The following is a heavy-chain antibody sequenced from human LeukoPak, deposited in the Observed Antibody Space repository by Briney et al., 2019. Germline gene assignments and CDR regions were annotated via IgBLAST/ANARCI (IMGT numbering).Heavy chain of an antibody. Sequence: GASAKVSCKASGYTFTGYYMHWVRQAPGQGLEWMGWINPNSGGTNYAQKFQGRVTMTRDTSISTAYMELSRLRSDDTAVYYCARDRKSITMIVVATDAFDIWGQGTMVTVSS. CDR3: ARDRKSITMIVVATDAFDI. J-gene: IGHJ3*02. CDR2: INPNSGGT. CDR1: GYTFTGYY. D-gene: IGHD3-22*01. V-gene: IGHV1-2*02.